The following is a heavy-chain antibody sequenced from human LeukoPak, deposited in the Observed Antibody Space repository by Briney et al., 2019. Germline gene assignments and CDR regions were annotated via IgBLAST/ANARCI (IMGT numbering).Heavy chain of an antibody. CDR1: GFAFSSYD. J-gene: IGHJ4*02. V-gene: IGHV3-23*01. Sequence: GGSLRLSCTASGFAFSSYDMNWVRQAPGQGLEWVSTISASGGHTYYADSVRGRFTISRDNSKNTLYLQMNDLRAEDTAIYSCAKRVQLTYWGQGPLVTVSS. CDR3: AKRVQLTY. CDR2: ISASGGHT. D-gene: IGHD5-18*01.